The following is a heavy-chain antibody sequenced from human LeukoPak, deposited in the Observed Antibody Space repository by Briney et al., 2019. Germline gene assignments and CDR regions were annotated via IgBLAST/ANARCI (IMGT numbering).Heavy chain of an antibody. V-gene: IGHV1-8*01. D-gene: IGHD1-26*01. J-gene: IGHJ4*02. CDR3: ARVLRVGATGGKALGY. CDR2: MNPNSGNT. CDR1: GYTFTSYD. Sequence: ASVKVSCKASGYTFTSYDINWVRQATGQGLEWMGWMNPNSGNTGYAQKFQGRVTMTRNTSISTAYMELSSLRSEDTAVYYCARVLRVGATGGKALGYWGQGTLVTVSS.